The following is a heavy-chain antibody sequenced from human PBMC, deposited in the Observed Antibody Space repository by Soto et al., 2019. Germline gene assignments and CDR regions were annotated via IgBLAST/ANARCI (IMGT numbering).Heavy chain of an antibody. J-gene: IGHJ5*02. V-gene: IGHV1-2*02. D-gene: IGHD4-4*01. CDR2: INPKSDDT. Sequence: QVQLVQSGSEVKKPGASVKVSCKASGYPFSDNQIHWLRRAPGQGLEWMGRINPKSDDTNYAQKFQGRVTMTRDTSIDTAYLELTGLTSDDTATYYCARKHSLDYIMWGLAPWGQGTLVTVSS. CDR1: GYPFSDNQ. CDR3: ARKHSLDYIMWGLAP.